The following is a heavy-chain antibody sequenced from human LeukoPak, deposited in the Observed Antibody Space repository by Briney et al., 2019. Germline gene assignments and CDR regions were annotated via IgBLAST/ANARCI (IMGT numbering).Heavy chain of an antibody. D-gene: IGHD5-12*01. CDR2: IIPIFGTA. Sequence: GASVKVSCKASGGTFSSYAISWVRQAPGQGLEWMGGIIPIFGTANYAQKFQGRVTITADKSTSTPYMELSSLRSEDTAVYYCASDYSGYDRWGQGTLVTVSS. CDR1: GGTFSSYA. CDR3: ASDYSGYDR. J-gene: IGHJ5*02. V-gene: IGHV1-69*06.